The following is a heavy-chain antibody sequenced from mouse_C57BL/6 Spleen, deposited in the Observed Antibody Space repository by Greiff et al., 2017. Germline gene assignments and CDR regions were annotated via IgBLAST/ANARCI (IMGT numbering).Heavy chain of an antibody. CDR2: ISYDGSN. CDR1: GYSITSGYY. D-gene: IGHD2-4*01. Sequence: DVKLQESGPGLVKPSQSLSLTCSVTGYSITSGYYWNWIRQFPGNKLEWMGYISYDGSNNYNPSLKNRISITRDTSKNQFFLKLNSVTTEDTATYYCASLYYDYGGFAYWGQGTLVTVSA. CDR3: ASLYYDYGGFAY. J-gene: IGHJ3*01. V-gene: IGHV3-6*01.